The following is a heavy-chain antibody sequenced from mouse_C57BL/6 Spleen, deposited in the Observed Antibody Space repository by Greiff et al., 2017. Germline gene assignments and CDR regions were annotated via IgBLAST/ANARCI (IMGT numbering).Heavy chain of an antibody. CDR1: GFSFNTYA. V-gene: IGHV10-1*01. Sequence: DVQLEESGGGLVQPKGSLKLSCAASGFSFNTYAMNWVRQTPGKGLEWVARIRSKSNNYATYYADSVKDRFTISRDESESMLYLQMNNFKTEDTAMYYCVPSSLDYRGQGTSVTVSS. CDR2: IRSKSNNYAT. J-gene: IGHJ4*01. CDR3: VPSSLDY.